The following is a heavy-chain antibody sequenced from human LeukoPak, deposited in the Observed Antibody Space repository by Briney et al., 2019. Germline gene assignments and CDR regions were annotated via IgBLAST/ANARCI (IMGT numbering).Heavy chain of an antibody. CDR1: GFTFSSYS. CDR2: ISSGSSYI. J-gene: IGHJ4*02. V-gene: IGHV3-21*01. CDR3: ARDRGSSWYWRAYYFDY. Sequence: GGSLRLSCVASGFTFSSYSMNWVRQAPGKGLEWVSSISSGSSYIYYADSVKGRFTISRDNAKNSLYLQMNSLRAEDTAVYYCARDRGSSWYWRAYYFDYWGQGTLVTVSS. D-gene: IGHD6-13*01.